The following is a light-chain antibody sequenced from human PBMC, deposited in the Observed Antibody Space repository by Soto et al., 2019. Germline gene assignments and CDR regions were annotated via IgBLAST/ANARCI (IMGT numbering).Light chain of an antibody. Sequence: EIVLTQSPGTRSLSPGERAALSCRASQSVSSSFLAWYQQKPGQAPRLLIYGASSRATGIPDRFSGSGSGTDFTLTLSRLEPEDVAVYYCQQYGSSPLTFGGGTKVEIK. V-gene: IGKV3-20*01. CDR2: GAS. J-gene: IGKJ4*01. CDR1: QSVSSSF. CDR3: QQYGSSPLT.